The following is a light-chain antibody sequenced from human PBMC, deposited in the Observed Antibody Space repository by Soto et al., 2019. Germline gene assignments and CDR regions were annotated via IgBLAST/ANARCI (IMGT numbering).Light chain of an antibody. CDR2: KAS. J-gene: IGKJ1*01. V-gene: IGKV1-5*03. Sequence: DIQMTQSPSTLSASLGDRVTITCLASQSISVWLAWYQQKAGKAPNLLIYKASRLESGVPSRFSGSGSEAEFTLTISGLQPGDSATYYCQQYNSYSPTFGQGTKVDI. CDR3: QQYNSYSPT. CDR1: QSISVW.